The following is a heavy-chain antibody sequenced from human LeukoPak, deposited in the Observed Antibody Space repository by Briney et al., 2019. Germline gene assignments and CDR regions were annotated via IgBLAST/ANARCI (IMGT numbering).Heavy chain of an antibody. V-gene: IGHV1-2*02. CDR1: GYTFTGYY. CDR2: INPNSGGT. CDR3: ARANGSGWRFDF. D-gene: IGHD6-19*01. Sequence: ASVKVSCKASGYTFTGYYMHWVRQAPGQGLEWMGWINPNSGGTNYAQKLQGRVTMTTDTSTSTAYMELRSLRSDDTAVFYCARANGSGWRFDFWGQGTLVTVSS. J-gene: IGHJ4*02.